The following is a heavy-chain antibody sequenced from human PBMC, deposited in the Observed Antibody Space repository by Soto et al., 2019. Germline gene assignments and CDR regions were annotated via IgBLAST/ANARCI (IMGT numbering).Heavy chain of an antibody. CDR1: GITVGSFI. D-gene: IGHD3-3*01. CDR3: TTLGP. Sequence: QAQLVQSGAVVKKPGSSVVVSCKASGITVGSFIISWVRQAPGQGLEWMGKTAPMFKQTFYARRLEGRVTITADTSANTVYLDLTDLRFEDTAVYYCTTLGPWGQGTQVTVS. J-gene: IGHJ5*02. CDR2: TAPMFKQT. V-gene: IGHV1-69*02.